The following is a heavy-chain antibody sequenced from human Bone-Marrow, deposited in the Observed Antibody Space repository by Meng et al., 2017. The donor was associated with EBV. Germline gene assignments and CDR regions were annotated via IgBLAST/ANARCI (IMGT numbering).Heavy chain of an antibody. CDR3: ATQRRDTDWFDP. V-gene: IGHV4-34*01. CDR1: GGSFSGYY. J-gene: IGHJ5*02. D-gene: IGHD6-25*01. CDR2: TNHSGST. Sequence: QVQLQQWGAGLLKPSETLSLTCAVYGGSFSGYYWTWIRQPPGKGLEWIGETNHSGSTNYNPSLKSRVTISVDTSKNQFSLKLSSVTAADTAVYYCATQRRDTDWFDPWGQGTLVTVSS.